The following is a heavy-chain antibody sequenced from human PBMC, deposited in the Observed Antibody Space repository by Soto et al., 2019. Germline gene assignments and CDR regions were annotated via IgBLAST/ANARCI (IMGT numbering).Heavy chain of an antibody. CDR3: ARTTSGLWFGDPDPYYYGMDV. CDR1: GFTFSSYA. V-gene: IGHV3-30-3*01. J-gene: IGHJ6*01. CDR2: ISYDGSNK. D-gene: IGHD3-10*01. Sequence: QVQLVESGGGVVQPGRSLRLSCAASGFTFSSYAMHWVRQAPGKGLEWVAVISYDGSNKYYADSVKGRFTISRDNSKNTLYLQMNSLRAEDTAVYYCARTTSGLWFGDPDPYYYGMDVWGKGPRSPSPQ.